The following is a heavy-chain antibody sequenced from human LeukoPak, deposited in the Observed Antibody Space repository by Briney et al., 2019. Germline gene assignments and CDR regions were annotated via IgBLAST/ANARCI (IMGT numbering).Heavy chain of an antibody. CDR3: ASFLYDYVWGSYRP. CDR2: ISSSGSTI. V-gene: IGHV3-48*03. D-gene: IGHD3-16*02. Sequence: PGGSLRLSCAASGFTFSNYEMNWVRQAPGKGLEWVSYISSSGSTIYYADSVKGRFTISRDNAKNSLYLQMSSLRAEDTAVYYCASFLYDYVWGSYRPWGQGTLVTVSS. CDR1: GFTFSNYE. J-gene: IGHJ5*02.